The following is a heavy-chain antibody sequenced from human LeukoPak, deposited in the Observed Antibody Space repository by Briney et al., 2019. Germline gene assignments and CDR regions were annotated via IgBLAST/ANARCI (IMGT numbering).Heavy chain of an antibody. CDR1: GFTLSSYW. CDR2: INSDGSST. J-gene: IGHJ5*02. Sequence: RGSLRLSCAASGFTLSSYWMHWVRQAPGKGLVWVSRINSDGSSTSYADSVKGRFTISRDNPKNTLYLQMNSLRAEDTAVYYCARYGSSWSNWLDPWGQGTLVTVSS. D-gene: IGHD6-13*01. CDR3: ARYGSSWSNWLDP. V-gene: IGHV3-74*01.